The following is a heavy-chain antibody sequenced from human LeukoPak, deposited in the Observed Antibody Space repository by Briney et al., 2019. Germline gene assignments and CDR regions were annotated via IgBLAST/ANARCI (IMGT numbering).Heavy chain of an antibody. D-gene: IGHD4-11*01. CDR3: ARDSGHDYSNLPRPIYYYYGMDV. CDR2: ISSSSSYI. Sequence: PGGSLRLSCAASGFTFSSYWMHWVRQAPGKGLEWVSSISSSSSYIYYADSVKGRFTISRDNAKNSLYLQMNSLRAEDTAVYYCARDSGHDYSNLPRPIYYYYGMDVWGQGTTVTVSS. J-gene: IGHJ6*02. CDR1: GFTFSSYW. V-gene: IGHV3-21*01.